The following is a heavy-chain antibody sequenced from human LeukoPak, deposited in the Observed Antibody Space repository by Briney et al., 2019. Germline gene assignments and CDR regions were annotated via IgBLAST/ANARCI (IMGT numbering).Heavy chain of an antibody. CDR3: AKDHFDY. CDR1: GFTFSSYG. J-gene: IGHJ4*02. CDR2: ISYDGSNK. V-gene: IGHV3-30*18. Sequence: GGSLRLSCAASGFTFSSYGMHWVRQAPGKGLEWVAVISYDGSNKYYADSVKGRFTISRDNSKNTLYLQMNSLRAEDTAVYYCAKDHFDYWGQRTLVTVSS.